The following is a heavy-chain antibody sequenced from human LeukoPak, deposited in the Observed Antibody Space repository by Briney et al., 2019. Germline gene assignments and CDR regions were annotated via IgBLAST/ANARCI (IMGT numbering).Heavy chain of an antibody. CDR1: GFTFSAYA. J-gene: IGHJ5*02. D-gene: IGHD6-6*01. CDR2: ISDGGGST. Sequence: PGGSLRLSCAASGFTFSAYAMSWVRQAPGKGLEWVSVISDGGGSTCYADSVKGRFTVSRDNSKNTVYLQMNSLRAEDTAVYYCAKGGSIAASNWFDPWGQGTLVIVSS. V-gene: IGHV3-23*01. CDR3: AKGGSIAASNWFDP.